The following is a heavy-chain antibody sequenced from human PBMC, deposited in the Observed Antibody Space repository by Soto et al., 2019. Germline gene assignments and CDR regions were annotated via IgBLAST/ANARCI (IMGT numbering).Heavy chain of an antibody. J-gene: IGHJ6*02. V-gene: IGHV3-30*18. CDR1: GFTFSSYG. Sequence: QVQLVESGGGVVQPGRSLRLSCAASGFTFSSYGMHWVRQAPGKGLEWVAVISYDGSNKYYADSVKGRFTISRDNSKNTLYLQMNSLRAEDTAVYYCAKAGGVGLRLGYGMDVWGQGTTVTVSS. D-gene: IGHD5-12*01. CDR2: ISYDGSNK. CDR3: AKAGGVGLRLGYGMDV.